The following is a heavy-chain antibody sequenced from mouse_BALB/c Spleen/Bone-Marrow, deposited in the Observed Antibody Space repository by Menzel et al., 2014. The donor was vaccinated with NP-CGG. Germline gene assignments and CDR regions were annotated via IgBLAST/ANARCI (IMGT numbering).Heavy chain of an antibody. Sequence: EVQLVESGGGLVQPKGSLKLSCAASGFTFNTYAMNWVRQAPGKGLEWVARVRSKSNNYATYYADSVKDRFTISRDDSQNMLYLQMNNLKTEDTAMYYCVRHGYFGNYYYALDYWGQGTSVTVSS. CDR1: GFTFNTYA. CDR3: VRHGYFGNYYYALDY. D-gene: IGHD2-1*01. J-gene: IGHJ4*01. CDR2: VRSKSNNYAT. V-gene: IGHV10-1*02.